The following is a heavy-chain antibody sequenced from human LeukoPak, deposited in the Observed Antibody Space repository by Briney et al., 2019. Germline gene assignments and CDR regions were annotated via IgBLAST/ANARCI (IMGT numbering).Heavy chain of an antibody. J-gene: IGHJ4*02. CDR2: INPSGGST. CDR1: GYTFTSYG. V-gene: IGHV1-46*01. Sequence: ASVKVSCKASGYTFTSYGISWVRQAPGQGLEWMGIINPSGGSTSYAQKFQGRVTMTRDMSTSTVYMELSSLRSEDTAVYYCARPQGPLYDSSGYYFVYWGQGTLVTVSS. CDR3: ARPQGPLYDSSGYYFVY. D-gene: IGHD3-22*01.